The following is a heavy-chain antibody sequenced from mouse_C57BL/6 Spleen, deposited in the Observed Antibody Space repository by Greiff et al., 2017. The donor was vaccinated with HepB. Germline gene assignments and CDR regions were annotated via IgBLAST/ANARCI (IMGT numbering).Heavy chain of an antibody. CDR1: GYSFTGYF. CDR3: ASYYYGSGGFAY. V-gene: IGHV1-20*01. Sequence: VQLQQSGPELVKPGDSVKISCKASGYSFTGYFMNWVMQSHGKSLEWIGRINPYNGDTFYNQKFKGKATLTVDKSSSTAHMELRSLTSEDSAVYYCASYYYGSGGFAYWGQGTLVTVSA. J-gene: IGHJ3*01. CDR2: INPYNGDT. D-gene: IGHD1-1*01.